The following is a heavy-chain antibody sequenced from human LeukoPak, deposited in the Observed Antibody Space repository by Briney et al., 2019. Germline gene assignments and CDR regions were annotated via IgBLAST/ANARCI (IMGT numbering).Heavy chain of an antibody. J-gene: IGHJ3*02. Sequence: PSETLSLTCTVSGGSISSYYWSWIRQPPGKGLEWIGYIYYSGSTNYNPSLKSRVTISVDTSKNQFSLKLSSVTAADTAVYYCARDSIVAVVAATNDAFDIWGQGTMVTVSS. CDR1: GGSISSYY. D-gene: IGHD2-15*01. V-gene: IGHV4-59*12. CDR2: IYYSGST. CDR3: ARDSIVAVVAATNDAFDI.